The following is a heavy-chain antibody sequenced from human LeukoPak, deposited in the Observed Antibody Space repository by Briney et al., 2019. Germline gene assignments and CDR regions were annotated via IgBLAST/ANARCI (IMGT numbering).Heavy chain of an antibody. CDR2: INHSGST. J-gene: IGHJ4*02. D-gene: IGHD3-22*01. Sequence: SETLSLTCAVYGGSFSGYYWSWIRQPPGKGLEWIGEINHSGSTNYNPSLKSRVTISVDTSKNQFSLKLSSVTAADTAVYYCCYDSSGYLPDYWGQGTLVTVSP. CDR1: GGSFSGYY. CDR3: CYDSSGYLPDY. V-gene: IGHV4-34*01.